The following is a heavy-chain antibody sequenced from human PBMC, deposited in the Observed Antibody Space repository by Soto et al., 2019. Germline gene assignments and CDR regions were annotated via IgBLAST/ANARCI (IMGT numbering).Heavy chain of an antibody. D-gene: IGHD3-9*01. CDR2: IRSKAFGGTI. CDR3: TRDGYYEILSGYRPSYYFDY. J-gene: IGHJ4*02. CDR1: GFTFGDYA. Sequence: PGGSLRLSCTASGFTFGDYAMSWFRQAPGKGLEWVGFIRSKAFGGTIEYAASVKGRFTISRDDSKSIAYLQMNSLKTEDTAVYYCTRDGYYEILSGYRPSYYFDYWGQGTLVTVSS. V-gene: IGHV3-49*03.